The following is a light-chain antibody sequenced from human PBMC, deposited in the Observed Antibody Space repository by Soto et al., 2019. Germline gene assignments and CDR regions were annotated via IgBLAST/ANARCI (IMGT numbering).Light chain of an antibody. CDR2: SNN. V-gene: IGLV1-44*01. CDR1: SSNIGSNT. CDR3: AAWDDSLNGPV. J-gene: IGLJ2*01. Sequence: QSVLTRPPSASGTPGQRVTISCSGSSSNIGSNTVNWYQQLQGTAPKLLSYSNNKRPSGVPDRFSGSKSGTSASLAISGLQSEDEADYYCAAWDDSLNGPVFGGGTKLTVL.